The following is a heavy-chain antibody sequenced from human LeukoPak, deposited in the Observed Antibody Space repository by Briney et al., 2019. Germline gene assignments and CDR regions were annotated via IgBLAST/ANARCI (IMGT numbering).Heavy chain of an antibody. V-gene: IGHV3-21*01. CDR2: ISSSSSYI. CDR1: GFTFSSYS. CDR3: AREGDCGGDCEPPGRGVLFDY. D-gene: IGHD2-21*02. J-gene: IGHJ4*02. Sequence: PGGSLRLSCAASGFTFSSYSMNWVRQAPGKGLEWVSSISSSSSYIYYADSVKGRFTISRGNAKNSLYLQMNSLRAEDTAVYYCAREGDCGGDCEPPGRGVLFDYWGQGTLVTVSS.